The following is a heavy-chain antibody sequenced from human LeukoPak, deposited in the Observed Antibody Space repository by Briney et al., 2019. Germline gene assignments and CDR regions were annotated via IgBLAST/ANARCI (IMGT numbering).Heavy chain of an antibody. CDR2: IYPGDADT. V-gene: IGHV5-51*01. D-gene: IGHD2-15*01. Sequence: GESLRNSCKGSGYSFTSYWVGWGRQMPGKGLEWMGIIYPGDADTRYSPSFQGQVNISADKYIRIAYLQWSGLKASDTAMYYCARPDTVGNSFDYWGQGTLVTVSS. CDR3: ARPDTVGNSFDY. CDR1: GYSFTSYW. J-gene: IGHJ4*02.